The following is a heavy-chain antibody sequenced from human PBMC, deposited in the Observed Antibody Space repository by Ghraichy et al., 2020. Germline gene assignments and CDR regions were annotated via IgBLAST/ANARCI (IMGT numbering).Heavy chain of an antibody. CDR2: INQDVSEK. D-gene: IGHD3-10*01. J-gene: IGHJ2*01. CDR3: ARKTNVLMWFGDFEQLYWYCER. Sequence: GGSLRLTCAASGFTFTSYWMSWVRQAPGKGLEWVADINQDVSEKNYVDSVKGRFTISRDNAKNSVYLQMNSLRAEDTAVYYCARKTNVLMWFGDFEQLYWYCERWGRGTLVTVSS. V-gene: IGHV3-7*03. CDR1: GFTFTSYW.